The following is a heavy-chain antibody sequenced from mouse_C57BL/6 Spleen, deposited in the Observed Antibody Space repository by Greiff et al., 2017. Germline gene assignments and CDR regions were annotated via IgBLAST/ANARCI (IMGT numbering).Heavy chain of an antibody. CDR2: INYDGSST. CDR3: ARGFYYGSGFDY. Sequence: EVQLVESEGGLVQPGSSMKLSCTASGFTFSDYYMAWVRQVPEKGLEWVANINYDGSSTYYLDSLKSRFIISRDNAKNILYLQMSSLKSEDTATYYCARGFYYGSGFDYWGQGTTLTVSS. V-gene: IGHV5-16*01. J-gene: IGHJ2*01. CDR1: GFTFSDYY. D-gene: IGHD1-1*01.